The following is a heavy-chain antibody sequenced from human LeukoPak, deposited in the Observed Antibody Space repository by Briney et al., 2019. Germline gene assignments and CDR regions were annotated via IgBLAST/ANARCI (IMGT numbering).Heavy chain of an antibody. D-gene: IGHD3-10*01. CDR3: AKGPISYGSEYYYYGMDV. Sequence: GGSLRLSCAASGFTFSSYGMHWVRQAPGKGLEWVAVISYDGSNKYYADSVKGRFTISRDNSKNTLYLQMNSLRAEDTAVYYCAKGPISYGSEYYYYGMDVWGQGTTVTVSS. CDR1: GFTFSSYG. V-gene: IGHV3-30*18. CDR2: ISYDGSNK. J-gene: IGHJ6*02.